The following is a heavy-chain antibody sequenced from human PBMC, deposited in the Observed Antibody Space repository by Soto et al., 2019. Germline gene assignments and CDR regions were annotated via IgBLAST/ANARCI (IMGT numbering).Heavy chain of an antibody. D-gene: IGHD3-10*02. CDR1: GGTFSSYT. Sequence: QVQLVQSGAEVKKPGSSVKVSCKASGGTFSSYTISWVRQAPGQGLEWMGRIIPILGIANYAQKFQGRVTITADKSTSTAYMELSSLRSGDTAVYYCARDPTMSDAFDIWGQGTKVTVSS. V-gene: IGHV1-69*08. J-gene: IGHJ3*02. CDR2: IIPILGIA. CDR3: ARDPTMSDAFDI.